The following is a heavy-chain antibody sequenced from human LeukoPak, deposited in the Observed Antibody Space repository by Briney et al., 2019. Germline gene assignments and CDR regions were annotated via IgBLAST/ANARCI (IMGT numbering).Heavy chain of an antibody. V-gene: IGHV4-38-2*01. CDR3: ARHAHTSTWYASFDS. CDR2: IYHSGST. D-gene: IGHD6-13*01. CDR1: GYSISSGYY. Sequence: SETLSLTCAVSGYSISSGYYWGWIRQPPGKGLEWIASIYHSGSTYYNPSLKSRVTISVDTSKNQFSLKLSSVTVTDTAVYYCARHAHTSTWYASFDSWGQETLVTVSS. J-gene: IGHJ4*02.